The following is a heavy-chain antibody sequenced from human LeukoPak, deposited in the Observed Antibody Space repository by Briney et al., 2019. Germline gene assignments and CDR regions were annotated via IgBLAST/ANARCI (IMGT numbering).Heavy chain of an antibody. Sequence: ASVKVSCKASGYTFTSYDINWVRQATGQGLEWVGWINPNSGNTGYAQKFQGRITITRNTSISTAYMELSSLRSEDTAGYYCAGGGGYSYGIMDVWGKGTTVTVSS. J-gene: IGHJ6*03. D-gene: IGHD5-18*01. V-gene: IGHV1-8*03. CDR3: AGGGGYSYGIMDV. CDR2: INPNSGNT. CDR1: GYTFTSYD.